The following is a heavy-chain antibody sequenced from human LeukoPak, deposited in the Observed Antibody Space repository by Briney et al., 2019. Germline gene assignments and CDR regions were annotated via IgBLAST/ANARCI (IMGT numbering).Heavy chain of an antibody. V-gene: IGHV3-21*01. J-gene: IGHJ4*02. D-gene: IGHD3-16*01. CDR2: ISSSSSYI. Sequence: GGSLRLSCAASGFTFSSYSMNWVRQAPGKGLEWVSSISSSSSYIYYADSVKGRFTISRDNAKNSLYLQMNSLRAEDTAVYYCARAITPGGVKPDYFDYWGQGTLVTVSS. CDR3: ARAITPGGVKPDYFDY. CDR1: GFTFSSYS.